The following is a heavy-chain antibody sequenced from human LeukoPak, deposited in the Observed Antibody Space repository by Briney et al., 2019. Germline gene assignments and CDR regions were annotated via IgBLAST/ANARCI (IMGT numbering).Heavy chain of an antibody. Sequence: PGGSLRLSCAVSEFTFSSYEMNWVRQAPGKGLEWLSYISSSGSTIYYADSVKGRFTISRDNAKNSLYLQMNSLRAEDTAVYYCARVGGHDYSNLRNSPRAAAGYYYYMDVWGKGTTVTVSS. CDR3: ARVGGHDYSNLRNSPRAAAGYYYYMDV. V-gene: IGHV3-48*03. CDR1: EFTFSSYE. J-gene: IGHJ6*03. D-gene: IGHD4-11*01. CDR2: ISSSGSTI.